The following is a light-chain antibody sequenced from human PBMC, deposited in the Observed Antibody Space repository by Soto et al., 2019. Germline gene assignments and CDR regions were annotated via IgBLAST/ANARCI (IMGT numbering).Light chain of an antibody. CDR2: EGN. CDR1: SSDVGGYDL. V-gene: IGLV2-23*01. Sequence: QSALTQPASVSGSPGQSITISCTGTSSDVGGYDLVSWYQQHPGKAPKLIIYEGNKRPSGISNRFSGSKSGNTASLIISGLPGDDEGDYYCCAYVSSNTLLFGGGTKLTVL. J-gene: IGLJ3*02. CDR3: CAYVSSNTLL.